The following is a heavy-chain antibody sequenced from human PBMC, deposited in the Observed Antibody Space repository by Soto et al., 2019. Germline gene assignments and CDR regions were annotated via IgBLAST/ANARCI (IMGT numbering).Heavy chain of an antibody. D-gene: IGHD1-26*01. CDR3: AREGGRLNWFDP. CDR1: GFTFSSYS. Sequence: EVQLVESGGGLVQPGGSLRLSCAASGFTFSSYSMNWVRQAPGKGLEWVSYISSSSSTIYYADSVKGRFTMSRDNGKKSLYLQMNSLRDADTAVYYCAREGGRLNWFDPWGQGTLVTVSS. CDR2: ISSSSSTI. J-gene: IGHJ5*02. V-gene: IGHV3-48*02.